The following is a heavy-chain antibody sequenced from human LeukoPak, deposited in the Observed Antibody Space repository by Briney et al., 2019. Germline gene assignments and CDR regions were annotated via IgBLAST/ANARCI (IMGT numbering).Heavy chain of an antibody. CDR1: GFTVKNNY. CDR3: AIGSYCSGGSCYPLFDY. Sequence: GGSLRLSCGASGFTVKNNYMNWVRRAPGKGLEWVSGIYGDGSTYYADSVKGRFTISRDSSKNTLYLQMNSLRDEDTAVYYCAIGSYCSGGSCYPLFDYWGRGTLVTVSS. D-gene: IGHD2-15*01. CDR2: IYGDGST. V-gene: IGHV3-53*01. J-gene: IGHJ4*02.